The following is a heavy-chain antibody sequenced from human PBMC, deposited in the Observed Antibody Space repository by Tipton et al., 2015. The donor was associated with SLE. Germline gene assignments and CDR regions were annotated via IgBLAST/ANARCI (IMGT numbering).Heavy chain of an antibody. CDR1: GGSFSGYY. CDR2: IYYSGST. Sequence: TLSLTCAVYGGSFSGYYLSWIRQPPGKGLEWIGYIYYSGSTNYNPSLKSRVTISVDTSKNHFSLKLSSVTAADTAVYYCATAGITGTPGWFDPWGQGTLVTV. V-gene: IGHV4-59*07. D-gene: IGHD1-20*01. CDR3: ATAGITGTPGWFDP. J-gene: IGHJ5*02.